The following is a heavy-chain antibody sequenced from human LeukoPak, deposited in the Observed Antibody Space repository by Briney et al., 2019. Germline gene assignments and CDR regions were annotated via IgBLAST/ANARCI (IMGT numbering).Heavy chain of an antibody. CDR3: ASRSGPRGSTSFPDY. J-gene: IGHJ4*02. CDR2: INPNSGGT. D-gene: IGHD2-2*01. V-gene: IGHV1-2*02. CDR1: GYTFTGYY. Sequence: ASVKASCKASGYTFTGYYMHWVRQAPGQGLEWMGWINPNSGGTNYAQKFQGRVTMTRDTSISTAYMELSRLRSDDTAVYYCASRSGPRGSTSFPDYWGQGTLVTVSS.